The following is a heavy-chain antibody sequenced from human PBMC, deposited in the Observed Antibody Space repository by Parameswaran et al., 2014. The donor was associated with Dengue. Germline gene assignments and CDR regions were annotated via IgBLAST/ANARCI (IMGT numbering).Heavy chain of an antibody. J-gene: IGHJ6*02. CDR2: ISYDGSNK. Sequence: RQPPGKGLEWVAVISYDGSNKYYADSVKGRFTISRDNSKNTLYLQMNSLRAEDTAVYYCAKDLSGSYYQYYYYYYGMDVWGQGTTVTVSS. D-gene: IGHD1-26*01. V-gene: IGHV3-30*18. CDR3: AKDLSGSYYQYYYYYYGMDV.